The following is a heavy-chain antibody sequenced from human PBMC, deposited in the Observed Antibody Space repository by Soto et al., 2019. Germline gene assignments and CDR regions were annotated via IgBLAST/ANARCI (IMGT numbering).Heavy chain of an antibody. CDR2: IIPIIGNT. V-gene: IGHV1-8*02. Sequence: ASVKVSCKASGGTISSYPISWVRQAPGQGLEWMGRIIPIIGNTDYAQKFQGRVTMTRNTSISTAYMELSSLRSEDTAVYYCARGPCTSCYWDYYYGMDVWGQGTTVTVSS. J-gene: IGHJ6*02. D-gene: IGHD2-2*01. CDR1: GGTISSYP. CDR3: ARGPCTSCYWDYYYGMDV.